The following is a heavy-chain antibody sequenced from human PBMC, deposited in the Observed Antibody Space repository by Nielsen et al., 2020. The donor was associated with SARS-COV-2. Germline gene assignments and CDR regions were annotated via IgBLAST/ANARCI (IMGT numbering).Heavy chain of an antibody. V-gene: IGHV4-61*01. CDR3: VRIDMATISVDY. D-gene: IGHD5-24*01. J-gene: IGHJ4*02. Sequence: SETLSLTCIVSGGSLTTGSHYWRWIRQPPGKGLEWIGYIFYRGNTNYNPSLKSRVTISVDTSKNQFSLKVNSVTAADTAVYYCVRIDMATISVDYWGRGTLVTVPS. CDR2: IFYRGNT. CDR1: GGSLTTGSHY.